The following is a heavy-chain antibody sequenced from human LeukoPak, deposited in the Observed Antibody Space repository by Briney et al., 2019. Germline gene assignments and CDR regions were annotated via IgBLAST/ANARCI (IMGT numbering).Heavy chain of an antibody. CDR3: ARLASSSWPLYYYYGMDV. J-gene: IGHJ6*02. Sequence: ASVKVSCKASGYTSTSYDINWVRHATGQGLEWMGWMNPNSANTGYAQKFQGRVTMTRNTSISTAYMELSSLRSEDTAVYYCARLASSSWPLYYYYGMDVWGQGTTVTVSS. V-gene: IGHV1-8*01. D-gene: IGHD6-13*01. CDR2: MNPNSANT. CDR1: GYTSTSYD.